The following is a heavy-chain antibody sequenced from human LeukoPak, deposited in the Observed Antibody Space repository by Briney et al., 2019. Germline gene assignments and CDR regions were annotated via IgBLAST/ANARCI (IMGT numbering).Heavy chain of an antibody. V-gene: IGHV3-23*01. CDR1: GFAFSNYA. D-gene: IGHD2-8*01. Sequence: PGGSLRLPCTTSGFAFSNYAMNWVRQAPGKGPEWVSGISGFNTYYADSVKGRFTIFRDNSKNVLYLQMDRLRAEDTAVYSCAKDVCTSPRCLLYFDSWGQGTLVPVSS. CDR2: ISGFNT. J-gene: IGHJ4*02. CDR3: AKDVCTSPRCLLYFDS.